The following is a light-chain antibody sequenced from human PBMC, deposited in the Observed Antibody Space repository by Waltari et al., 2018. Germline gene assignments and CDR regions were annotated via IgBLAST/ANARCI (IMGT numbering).Light chain of an antibody. CDR3: QHCHSWPLT. CDR2: NAF. V-gene: IGKV3-11*01. J-gene: IGKJ4*02. Sequence: EIVLTQSPATLSLSPGERATLACRASQSVSSYLAWYQQKPGQAPRLLIYNAFNRANGVPSRFSGSGSGTDFTLTITSLEPDDFAAYYCQHCHSWPLTFGGGTKVELK. CDR1: QSVSSY.